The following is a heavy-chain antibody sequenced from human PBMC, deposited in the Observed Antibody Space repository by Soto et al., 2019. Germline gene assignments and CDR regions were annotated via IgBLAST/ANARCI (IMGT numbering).Heavy chain of an antibody. CDR2: FDPEDGET. V-gene: IGHV1-24*01. D-gene: IGHD2-15*01. J-gene: IGHJ3*02. CDR3: AIQSWGYCSGGSCYFSAFDI. CDR1: GYSITELS. Sequence: ASVKGSCKVSGYSITELSRHWVRQAPGKGLEWMGGFDPEDGETIYAQKFQGRVTMTEDTSTDTAYMELSSLRSEDTAVYYCAIQSWGYCSGGSCYFSAFDIWGQGTMVTVSS.